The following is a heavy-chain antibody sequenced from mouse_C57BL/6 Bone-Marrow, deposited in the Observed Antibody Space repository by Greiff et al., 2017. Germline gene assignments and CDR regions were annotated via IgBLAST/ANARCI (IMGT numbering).Heavy chain of an antibody. CDR2: IYPGSGST. D-gene: IGHD1-1*01. J-gene: IGHJ1*03. CDR1: GYTFTSYW. CDR3: ARCYYYGSRGWYFDV. Sequence: VQLQQPGAELVKPGASVKMSCKASGYTFTSYWITWVKQRPGQGLEWIGDIYPGSGSTNYNEKFKSKATLTVDKSSSTAYMQLSSLTSEDSAVYYCARCYYYGSRGWYFDVWGTGTTVTVSS. V-gene: IGHV1-55*01.